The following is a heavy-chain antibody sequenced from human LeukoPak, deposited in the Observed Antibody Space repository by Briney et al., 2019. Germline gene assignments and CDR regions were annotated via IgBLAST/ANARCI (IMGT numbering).Heavy chain of an antibody. J-gene: IGHJ2*01. CDR3: ASSRDLYLDAFTSYWYFDV. Sequence: SETLSLTCAVYGASFRAYYWSWIRQAPGKGLEWICEINDSGHGRYNASLKSRVTMSVDTSKNQLSLKLKSVTAADTAVYYCASSRDLYLDAFTSYWYFDVWGRGSLVTVSS. D-gene: IGHD3-16*01. V-gene: IGHV4-34*01. CDR1: GASFRAYY. CDR2: INDSGHG.